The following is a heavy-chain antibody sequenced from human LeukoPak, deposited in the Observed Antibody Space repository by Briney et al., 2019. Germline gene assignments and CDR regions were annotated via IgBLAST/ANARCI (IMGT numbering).Heavy chain of an antibody. V-gene: IGHV1-2*02. D-gene: IGHD2-2*01. J-gene: IGHJ5*02. Sequence: ASVKVSCKASGYTFTPYYMHWVRQAPGQGLEWMGWINPNSGGTNYAQKFQGRVTMTRDTSISTAYMELSRLRSDDTAVYYCARDRVVVPAAFDHWGQGTLVTVSS. CDR1: GYTFTPYY. CDR3: ARDRVVVPAAFDH. CDR2: INPNSGGT.